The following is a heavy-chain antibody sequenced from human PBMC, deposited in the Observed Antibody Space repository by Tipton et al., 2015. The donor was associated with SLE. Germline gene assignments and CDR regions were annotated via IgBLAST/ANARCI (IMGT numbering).Heavy chain of an antibody. CDR2: IWYDGSNK. J-gene: IGHJ4*02. D-gene: IGHD2-2*01. Sequence: SLRLSCAASGFSFSDYWMNWVREAPGKGLEWVAVIWYDGSNKYYADSVKGRFTISRDNSKNTLYLQMNSLRAEDTAVYYCARDGAYCSSTSCPGPFYDYWGQGTLVTVSS. CDR1: GFSFSDYW. CDR3: ARDGAYCSSTSCPGPFYDY. V-gene: IGHV3-33*01.